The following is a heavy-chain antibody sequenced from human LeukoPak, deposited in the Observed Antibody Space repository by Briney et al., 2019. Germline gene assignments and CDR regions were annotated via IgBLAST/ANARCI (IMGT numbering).Heavy chain of an antibody. J-gene: IGHJ3*02. D-gene: IGHD2-15*01. Sequence: GGSLRLSCAASGFTFSRYEMTWVRQAPGKGLEWGSSISSSSSYIYYADSVKGRFTISRDNSKNTLHLQMNSLRAEDTAVYYCAKAPPPFCSGGSCFDAFDIWGQGTMVTVSS. V-gene: IGHV3-21*04. CDR3: AKAPPPFCSGGSCFDAFDI. CDR2: ISSSSSYI. CDR1: GFTFSRYE.